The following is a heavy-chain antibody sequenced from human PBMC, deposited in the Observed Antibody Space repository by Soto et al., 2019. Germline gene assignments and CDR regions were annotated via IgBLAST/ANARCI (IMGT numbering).Heavy chain of an antibody. D-gene: IGHD7-27*01. CDR3: AKGYWGLTDPHFDY. V-gene: IGHV5-51*01. CDR2: IYPGDSDT. CDR1: GYSFTSYC. J-gene: IGHJ4*02. Sequence: RGESLKSSCKGSGYSFTSYCIGWVLQRPGKGLEWMGIIYPGDSDTRYSPSFQGQVTISRDNSKNTLYLQMNSLRAEDTAVYYCAKGYWGLTDPHFDYWGQGTLVTVSS.